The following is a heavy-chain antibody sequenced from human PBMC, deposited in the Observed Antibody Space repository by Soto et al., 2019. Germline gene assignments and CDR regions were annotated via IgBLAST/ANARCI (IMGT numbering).Heavy chain of an antibody. Sequence: GGSLRLSCVASGFTFDDYGMHWVRQAPGKGLEWVSGISWNSGTMGYADSAKGRFTISRDNAKNSLYLQMDYLRPEDTAFYYCANDIGQWSSYGLDVRCEGTTVTVSS. CDR2: ISWNSGTM. CDR1: GFTFDDYG. J-gene: IGHJ6*04. CDR3: ANDIGQWSSYGLDV. V-gene: IGHV3-9*01. D-gene: IGHD6-19*01.